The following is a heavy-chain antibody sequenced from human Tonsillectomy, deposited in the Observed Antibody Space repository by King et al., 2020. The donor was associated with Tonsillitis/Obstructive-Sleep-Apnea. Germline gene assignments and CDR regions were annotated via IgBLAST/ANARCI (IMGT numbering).Heavy chain of an antibody. CDR2: IDPSDSYS. CDR1: GYSFTSYW. Sequence: VQLVESGAEVKKPGESLRISCTGSGYSFTSYWISWVRQMPGKGLEWMGRIDPSDSYSNYSPSFQGHVTISADKSISTAYLQWSSLKASDTAMYYCARQGDYDQQYNWFDPWGQGTLVTVSS. J-gene: IGHJ5*02. D-gene: IGHD4-17*01. CDR3: ARQGDYDQQYNWFDP. V-gene: IGHV5-10-1*03.